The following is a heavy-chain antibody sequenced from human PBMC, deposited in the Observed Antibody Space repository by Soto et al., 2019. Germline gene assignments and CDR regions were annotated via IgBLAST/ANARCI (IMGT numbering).Heavy chain of an antibody. D-gene: IGHD6-13*01. CDR3: ARQYPYSSSKRYGMDV. CDR2: IDPSDSYT. Sequence: GESLKISCKGSGYSFTSYWISWVCQMPGKGLEWMGRIDPSDSYTNYSPSFQGHVTISADKSISTAYLQWSSLKASDTAMYYCARQYPYSSSKRYGMDVWGQGTTVTVSS. J-gene: IGHJ6*02. CDR1: GYSFTSYW. V-gene: IGHV5-10-1*01.